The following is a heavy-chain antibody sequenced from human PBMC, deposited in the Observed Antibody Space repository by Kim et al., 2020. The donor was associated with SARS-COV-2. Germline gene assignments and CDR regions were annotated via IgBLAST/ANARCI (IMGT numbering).Heavy chain of an antibody. Sequence: SETLSLTCIVSGYSISSGYYWGWIRQPPGKGLEWIGSISDSGNTYYNPSLKSRLTISVDTSKNQFSLKLTSVTAADTAVYYCARGLGYCTGGSCYPGYFDSWGQGTLVTVSS. CDR1: GYSISSGYY. J-gene: IGHJ4*02. D-gene: IGHD2-15*01. CDR2: ISDSGNT. V-gene: IGHV4-38-2*02. CDR3: ARGLGYCTGGSCYPGYFDS.